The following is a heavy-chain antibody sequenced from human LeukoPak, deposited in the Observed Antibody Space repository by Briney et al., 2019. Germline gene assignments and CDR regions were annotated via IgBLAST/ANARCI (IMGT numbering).Heavy chain of an antibody. CDR3: ARGRTTTLYYFDY. Sequence: GGSLRLSCAASGFTFSDYYMNWIRQAPGKGLEWVSYISGSGSTIYYADSVKGRFTISRENAKNSLYLQMNSLRAEDTAVYYCARGRTTTLYYFDYWGQGTLVTVSS. J-gene: IGHJ4*02. CDR2: ISGSGSTI. V-gene: IGHV3-11*01. CDR1: GFTFSDYY. D-gene: IGHD1-1*01.